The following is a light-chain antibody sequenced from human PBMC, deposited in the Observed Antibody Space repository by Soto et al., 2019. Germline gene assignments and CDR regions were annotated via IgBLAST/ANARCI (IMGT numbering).Light chain of an antibody. CDR1: KSDVGGYNY. CDR2: EVS. CDR3: SSYTSISTLYV. Sequence: SALTHPASLSGSPGQSITISCTGTKSDVGGYNYVSWYQQHPGKAPELMIYEVSHRPSGVSNRFSGSKYDNTASLTISGLQAVDEADYYCSSYTSISTLYVFGTGTKVTVL. V-gene: IGLV2-14*01. J-gene: IGLJ1*01.